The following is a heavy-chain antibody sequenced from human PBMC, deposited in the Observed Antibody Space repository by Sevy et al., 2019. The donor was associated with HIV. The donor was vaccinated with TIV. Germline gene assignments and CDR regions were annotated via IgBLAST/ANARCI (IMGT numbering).Heavy chain of an antibody. CDR3: AKDRGGAARMSGFVI. D-gene: IGHD3-3*01. V-gene: IGHV3-9*01. CDR2: IYWDSDSV. Sequence: GGSLRLSCAASGFTFDDYAMHWVRQAPGKGLEWVSGIYWDSDSVGYADSVKGRFTISRDNSENSLYLQMKSLRPEDTGLYYCAKDRGGAARMSGFVIWGQGTMVTVSS. CDR1: GFTFDDYA. J-gene: IGHJ3*02.